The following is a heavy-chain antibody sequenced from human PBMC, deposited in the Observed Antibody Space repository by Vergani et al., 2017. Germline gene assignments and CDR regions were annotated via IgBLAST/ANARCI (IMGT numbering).Heavy chain of an antibody. J-gene: IGHJ4*02. CDR3: AGPQGTSAYYYGGFDY. D-gene: IGHD3-22*01. CDR1: GFTFSSYA. Sequence: EVQLLESGGGLVQPGGSLRLSCAASGFTFSSYAMSWVRQAPGKGLEWVSGISGQNFRTHYADSVKGRFTISRDDSKNTVYLQMNSLRAADTAVYYCAGPQGTSAYYYGGFDYWGQGILVTVSS. V-gene: IGHV3-23*01. CDR2: ISGQNFRT.